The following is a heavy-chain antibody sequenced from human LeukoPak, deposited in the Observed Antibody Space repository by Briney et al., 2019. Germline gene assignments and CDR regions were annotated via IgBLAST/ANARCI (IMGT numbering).Heavy chain of an antibody. CDR2: IIPIFGTA. V-gene: IGHV1-69*13. CDR1: GGTFSSYA. D-gene: IGHD6-13*01. J-gene: IGHJ4*02. CDR3: ARESPTRYSSSWYGQGIFDY. Sequence: SVKVSCKASGGTFSSYAISWVRQAPGQALEWMGGIIPIFGTANYAQKFQGRVTITADESTSTAYMELSSLRSEDTAVYYCARESPTRYSSSWYGQGIFDYWGQGTLVTVSS.